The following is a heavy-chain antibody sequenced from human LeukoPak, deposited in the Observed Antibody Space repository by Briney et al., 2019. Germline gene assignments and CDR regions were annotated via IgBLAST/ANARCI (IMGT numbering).Heavy chain of an antibody. V-gene: IGHV1-18*01. J-gene: IGHJ4*02. Sequence: ASVKVSCKASGYIFRSYGISWVRQAPGQGLEWMWWISAYNGKTNYAQKVQGRVTLTTDTSTSTAYMEMRGLVSDDTAVYYCARALSDDFWSFYQDYWGQGTLLIVSP. D-gene: IGHD3-3*01. CDR1: GYIFRSYG. CDR2: ISAYNGKT. CDR3: ARALSDDFWSFYQDY.